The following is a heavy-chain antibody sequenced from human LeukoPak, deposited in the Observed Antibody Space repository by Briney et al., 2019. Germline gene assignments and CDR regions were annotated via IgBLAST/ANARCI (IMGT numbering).Heavy chain of an antibody. CDR3: ARGHDYYDSSGMYYFDY. Sequence: SVKVSCKASGGTFSSYAISWVRQAPGQGLEWMGGIIPIFGTANYAQKFQGRVTITADESTSTAYMELSSLRSEDTAVYYCARGHDYYDSSGMYYFDYWGQGTLVTVSS. V-gene: IGHV1-69*13. D-gene: IGHD3-22*01. CDR1: GGTFSSYA. CDR2: IIPIFGTA. J-gene: IGHJ4*02.